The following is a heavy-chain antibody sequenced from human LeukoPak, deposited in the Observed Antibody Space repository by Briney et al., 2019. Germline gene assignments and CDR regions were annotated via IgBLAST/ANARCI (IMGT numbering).Heavy chain of an antibody. CDR1: GFTFSRYG. CDR2: ISGSGGST. CDR3: AKDHLPGIVVADRDY. Sequence: GGSLRLSCAASGFTFSRYGMSWVRQAPGKGLEWVSAISGSGGSTYYADSVKGRFTISRDNSKSKLYLQINSLRAEDTAVYYCAKDHLPGIVVADRDYWGQGTLVTVSS. V-gene: IGHV3-23*01. D-gene: IGHD6-19*01. J-gene: IGHJ4*02.